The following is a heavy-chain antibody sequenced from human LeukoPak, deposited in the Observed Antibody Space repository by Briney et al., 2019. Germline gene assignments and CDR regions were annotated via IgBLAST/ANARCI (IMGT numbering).Heavy chain of an antibody. V-gene: IGHV3-23*01. Sequence: PGGSLRLSCAASGFTFSRSAMTWVRQTPGKGLDWVSSISSSGNTYYADSVKGRFTISRDNSKNMLYLQMNSLRAEDTAVYYCVKGRISEDGLDFWGQGNPGHRLL. CDR3: VKGRISEDGLDF. CDR1: GFTFSRSA. CDR2: ISSSGNT. J-gene: IGHJ4*02. D-gene: IGHD6-13*01.